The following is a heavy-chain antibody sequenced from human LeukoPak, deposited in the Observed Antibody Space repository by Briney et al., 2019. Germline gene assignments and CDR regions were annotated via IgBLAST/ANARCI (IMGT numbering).Heavy chain of an antibody. V-gene: IGHV4-59*01. CDR1: GGSIKDYY. J-gene: IGHJ5*02. Sequence: SETLSLTCSVSGGSIKDYYWSWIRQPPGKGLEWLGNIYFGGTTDYNSSLKSRLTISVDTFKNQLSLNLQSVTAADTATYYCARHRSDTGGKKGVNWFDPWGQGTLVTVSS. CDR3: ARHRSDTGGKKGVNWFDP. CDR2: IYFGGTT. D-gene: IGHD4-23*01.